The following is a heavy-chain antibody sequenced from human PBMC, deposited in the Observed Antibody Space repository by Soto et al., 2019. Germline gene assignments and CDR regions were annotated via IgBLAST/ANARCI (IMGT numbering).Heavy chain of an antibody. V-gene: IGHV5-10-1*01. CDR3: ARQIYDSDAGPNFQYYFDS. CDR1: GYSFAGYW. D-gene: IGHD5-12*01. Sequence: GESLKISCKGSGYSFAGYWITWVRQKPGKGLEWMGRIDPSDSQTYYSPSFRGHVTISVTKSITTVFLQWSSLRASDTAMYYCARQIYDSDAGPNFQYYFDSWGQGTPVTVSS. J-gene: IGHJ4*02. CDR2: IDPSDSQT.